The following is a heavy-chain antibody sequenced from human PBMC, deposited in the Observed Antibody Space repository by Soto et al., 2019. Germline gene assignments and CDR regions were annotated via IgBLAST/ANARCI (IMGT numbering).Heavy chain of an antibody. J-gene: IGHJ4*02. CDR2: IRGSGGST. V-gene: IGHV3-23*01. D-gene: IGHD3-22*01. CDR1: GFTFSSYA. Sequence: ELQLLESGGGLVQPGGSLRLSCAASGFTFSSYAMSWVRQAPGKGLEWVSAIRGSGGSTYYADSVKGRFTISRDNSKNTLYLQMNSLRAEDTAVYYCATDIWITMIGDFDYWGQGTLVTVSS. CDR3: ATDIWITMIGDFDY.